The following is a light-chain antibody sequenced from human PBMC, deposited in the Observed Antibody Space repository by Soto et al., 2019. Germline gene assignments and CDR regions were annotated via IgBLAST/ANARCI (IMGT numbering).Light chain of an antibody. CDR2: EVS. CDR3: TSYRSDSTLVV. Sequence: QSALTQPASVSGSPGQSITISCTGTSSDVGGYNFVSWYQQHPGKAPKLMLYEVSNRPSGVSNRFSGSKSGNTASLSISGLQPEDEADYYCTSYRSDSTLVVFGTGTKVTVL. J-gene: IGLJ1*01. V-gene: IGLV2-14*01. CDR1: SSDVGGYNF.